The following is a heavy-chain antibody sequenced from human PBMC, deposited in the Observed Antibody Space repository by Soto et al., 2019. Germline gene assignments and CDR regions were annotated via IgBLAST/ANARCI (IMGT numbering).Heavy chain of an antibody. D-gene: IGHD4-17*01. V-gene: IGHV2-5*02. CDR3: AHSYGGADFDY. Sequence: QITLKESGPTLVEPTQTLTLTCTFSGFSLSTSGVGVGWIRQPPGKALEWLALIYWDNDKRYSPSLKSRLTTTKDTTKNQVVLTMTNMDPVDTATYYCAHSYGGADFDYWGQGTLVTVSS. CDR2: IYWDNDK. J-gene: IGHJ4*02. CDR1: GFSLSTSGVG.